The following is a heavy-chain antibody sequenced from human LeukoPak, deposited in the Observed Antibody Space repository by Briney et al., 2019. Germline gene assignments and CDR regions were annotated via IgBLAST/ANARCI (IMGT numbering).Heavy chain of an antibody. CDR2: MNPNSGNT. D-gene: IGHD3-22*01. CDR3: ARGKIMFVGYYDSSVSLDY. CDR1: GYTFTSYD. V-gene: IGHV1-8*01. Sequence: ASVKVSCKASGYTFTSYDINWVRQATGQGLEWMGWMNPNSGNTGYAQKFQGRVTMTRNTSISTAYMELSSLRSEDTAVYYCARGKIMFVGYYDSSVSLDYWGQGTLVTASS. J-gene: IGHJ4*02.